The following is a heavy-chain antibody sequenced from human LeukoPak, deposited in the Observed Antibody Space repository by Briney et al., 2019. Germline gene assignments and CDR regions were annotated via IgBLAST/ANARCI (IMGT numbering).Heavy chain of an antibody. D-gene: IGHD4-17*01. CDR2: IYHSGST. CDR3: ARVNGSDYGDYADY. J-gene: IGHJ4*02. Sequence: SETLSLTCAVSGGSISSSNWWSWVRQPPGKGLEWIGEIYHSGSTNYNPSFKSRVTISVDKSKNQFSLKLSSVTAADTAVYYCARVNGSDYGDYADYWGQGTLVTVSS. V-gene: IGHV4-4*02. CDR1: GGSISSSNW.